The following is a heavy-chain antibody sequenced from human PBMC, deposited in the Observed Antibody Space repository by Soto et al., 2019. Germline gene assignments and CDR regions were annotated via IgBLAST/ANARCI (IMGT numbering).Heavy chain of an antibody. J-gene: IGHJ3*02. CDR1: GFTFDDYA. V-gene: IGHV3-9*01. D-gene: IGHD3-22*01. Sequence: EVQLVESGGGLVQPGRSLRLSCAASGFTFDDYAMHWVRQAPGKGLEWVSGISWNSGSIGYADSVKGRFTISRDNAKNSLYLQMNSLRAEDTALYYCAKDMHSSGYYEAAFDIWGQGTMVTVSS. CDR2: ISWNSGSI. CDR3: AKDMHSSGYYEAAFDI.